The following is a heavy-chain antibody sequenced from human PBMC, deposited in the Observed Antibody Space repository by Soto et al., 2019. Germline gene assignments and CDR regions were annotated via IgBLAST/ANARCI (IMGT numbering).Heavy chain of an antibody. CDR1: GDSISNLDYF. J-gene: IGHJ5*01. Sequence: KPSETLSLTCSVSGDSISNLDYFWAWIRQPPGQALEYIGYIYKSATTYYNPSFESRVAISVDTSKSRFSLNVTSVTAADTAVYFCARGRYCLTGRCFPNWFDSWGQGALVTV. D-gene: IGHD7-27*01. V-gene: IGHV4-30-4*01. CDR2: IYKSATT. CDR3: ARGRYCLTGRCFPNWFDS.